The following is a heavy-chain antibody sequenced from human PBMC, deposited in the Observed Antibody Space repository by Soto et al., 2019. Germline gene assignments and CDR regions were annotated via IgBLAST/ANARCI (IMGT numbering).Heavy chain of an antibody. D-gene: IGHD1-26*01. CDR3: ARPVTGLVGEPHFDY. CDR1: GGTFSSYA. Sequence: QVQLVQSGAEVKKPGSSVKVSCKASGGTFSSYAISWVRQAPGQGLEWMGGIIPIFGTANYAQKFQGRVTITADESTSTAYIELSSLRSEDTAVYYCARPVTGLVGEPHFDYWGQGTLVTVSS. J-gene: IGHJ4*02. V-gene: IGHV1-69*12. CDR2: IIPIFGTA.